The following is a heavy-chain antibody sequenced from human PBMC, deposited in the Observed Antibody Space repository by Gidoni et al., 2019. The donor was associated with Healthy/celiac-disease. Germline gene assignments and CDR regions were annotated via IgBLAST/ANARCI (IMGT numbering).Heavy chain of an antibody. Sequence: QVQLVQSGAEVKKPGASVKVSCKASGYTFTSYYIHWVRQAPGKGLEWMGIINPSGGSTSYAQKFQGRVTMTRDTSTSTVYMELSSLRSEDTAVYYCARDWYCSGGSCSFYYYYGMDVWGQGTTVTVS. V-gene: IGHV1-46*01. CDR3: ARDWYCSGGSCSFYYYYGMDV. CDR1: GYTFTSYY. CDR2: INPSGGST. D-gene: IGHD2-15*01. J-gene: IGHJ6*02.